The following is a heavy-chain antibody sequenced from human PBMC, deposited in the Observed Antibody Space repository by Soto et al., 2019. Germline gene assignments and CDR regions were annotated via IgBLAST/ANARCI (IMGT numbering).Heavy chain of an antibody. D-gene: IGHD2-8*01. CDR3: ARQVTNY. V-gene: IGHV4-34*01. CDR2: INHSGST. CDR1: GGSFSGYY. Sequence: SETLSLTCAVYGGSFSGYYWSWIRQPPGKGLEWIGEINHSGSTNYNPSLKSRVTISVDTSKNQFSLKLSSVTAADTAVYYCARQVTNYWGQGTQVTVSS. J-gene: IGHJ4*02.